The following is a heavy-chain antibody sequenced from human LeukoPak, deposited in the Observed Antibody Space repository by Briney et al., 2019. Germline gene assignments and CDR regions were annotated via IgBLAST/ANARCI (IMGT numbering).Heavy chain of an antibody. CDR3: AIMGDYGEKYYFDY. Sequence: AGGSLRLSCAVSGFTFSSYSMNWVRQAPGKGLEWVSYISSSSSTIYYADSVKGRFTISRDNAKNSLYLQMNSLRAEDTAVYYCAIMGDYGEKYYFDYWGQGTLVTVSS. J-gene: IGHJ4*02. CDR1: GFTFSSYS. D-gene: IGHD4-17*01. V-gene: IGHV3-48*01. CDR2: ISSSSSTI.